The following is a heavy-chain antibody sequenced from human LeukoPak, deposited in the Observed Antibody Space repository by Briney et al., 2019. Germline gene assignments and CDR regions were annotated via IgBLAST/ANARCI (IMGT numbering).Heavy chain of an antibody. Sequence: GGSLRLSCAASGFTFSDYYMSWIRQAPGKGLEWVSYISSSGSTIYYADSVKGRFTISRDNAKNSLYLQMNSLRAEDTALYYCASLSTGNAFDIWGQGTMVTVSS. D-gene: IGHD2-2*01. J-gene: IGHJ3*02. CDR3: ASLSTGNAFDI. CDR2: ISSSGSTI. CDR1: GFTFSDYY. V-gene: IGHV3-11*01.